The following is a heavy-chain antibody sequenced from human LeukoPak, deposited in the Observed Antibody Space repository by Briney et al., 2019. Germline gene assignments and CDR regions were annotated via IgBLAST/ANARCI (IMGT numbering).Heavy chain of an antibody. Sequence: SETLSLTCTVSGGSISSSSYYWDWIRQPPGKGLEWIGAIYYSGNTNYNPSLKSRVAISVDTSKNQFSLKLSSVTAADTAVYYCARHRIPAALASAFDYWGQGTLVTVSS. D-gene: IGHD2-2*01. CDR1: GGSISSSSYY. CDR3: ARHRIPAALASAFDY. CDR2: IYYSGNT. V-gene: IGHV4-39*01. J-gene: IGHJ4*02.